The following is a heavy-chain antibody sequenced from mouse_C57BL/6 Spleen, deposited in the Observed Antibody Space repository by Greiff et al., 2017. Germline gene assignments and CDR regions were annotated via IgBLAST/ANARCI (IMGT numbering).Heavy chain of an antibody. CDR2: IYPGDGDT. V-gene: IGHV1-80*01. J-gene: IGHJ2*01. CDR3: ARYYGNYLYYFDY. D-gene: IGHD2-1*01. Sequence: QVQLKQSGAELVKPGASVKISCKASGYAFSSYWMNWVKQRPGKGLEWIGQIYPGDGDTNYNGKFKGTATLTADKSSSTAYMQLSSLTSEDSAVYFCARYYGNYLYYFDYWGQGTTLTVSS. CDR1: GYAFSSYW.